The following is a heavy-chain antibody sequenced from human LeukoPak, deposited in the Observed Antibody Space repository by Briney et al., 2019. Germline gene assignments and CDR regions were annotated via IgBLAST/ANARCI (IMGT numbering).Heavy chain of an antibody. J-gene: IGHJ4*02. CDR2: ISAYNGNT. CDR1: GYTFTSYG. CDR3: ARTDRSPTISSDWSGAFDY. V-gene: IGHV1-18*01. Sequence: GASVKVSCKASGYTFTSYGISWVRQAPGQGLEWMGWISAYNGNTNYAQKLQGRVTMTTDTSTSTAYMELRSLRSDDTAVYYCARTDRSPTISSDWSGAFDYWGQGTLVTVSS. D-gene: IGHD6-19*01.